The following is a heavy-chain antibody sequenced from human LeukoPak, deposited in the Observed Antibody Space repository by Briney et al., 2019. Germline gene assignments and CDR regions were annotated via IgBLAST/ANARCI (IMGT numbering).Heavy chain of an antibody. CDR3: ATSPKANYFDY. V-gene: IGHV3-NL1*01. J-gene: IGHJ4*02. CDR1: GFTFSSYG. CDR2: IYSDGST. Sequence: GGSLRLSCAASGFTFSSYGMHWVRQAPGKGLEWVSVIYSDGSTYYADSVKGRFTISRDNSKNTLYLQMNSLRAEDTAVYYCATSPKANYFDYWGQGTLVTVSS.